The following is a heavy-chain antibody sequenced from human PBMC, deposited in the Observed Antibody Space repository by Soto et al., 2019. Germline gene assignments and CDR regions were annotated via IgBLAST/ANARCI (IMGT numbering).Heavy chain of an antibody. CDR2: INPNSGGT. V-gene: IGHV1-2*04. D-gene: IGHD2-2*01. J-gene: IGHJ5*02. CDR1: GYTFTSYA. Sequence: ASVKVSCKASGYTFTSYAMHWVRQAPGQGLEWMGWINPNSGGTNYAQKFQGWVTMTRDTSISTAYMELSRLRSDDTAVYYCARDRGYCSSTSCYPFNWFDPWGQGTLVTVSS. CDR3: ARDRGYCSSTSCYPFNWFDP.